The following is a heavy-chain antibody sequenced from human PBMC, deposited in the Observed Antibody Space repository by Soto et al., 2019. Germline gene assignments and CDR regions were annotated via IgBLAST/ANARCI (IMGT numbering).Heavy chain of an antibody. D-gene: IGHD6-19*01. J-gene: IGHJ5*02. V-gene: IGHV1-18*04. CDR1: GYTSTSYG. Sequence: GASVKVSCKASGYTSTSYGISWVRQAPGQGLEWMGWISAYNGNTNYAQKLQGRVTMTTDTSTSTAYMELRSLRSDDTAVYYCAGEPGSGHDHWFDPWGQGTLVTVSS. CDR3: AGEPGSGHDHWFDP. CDR2: ISAYNGNT.